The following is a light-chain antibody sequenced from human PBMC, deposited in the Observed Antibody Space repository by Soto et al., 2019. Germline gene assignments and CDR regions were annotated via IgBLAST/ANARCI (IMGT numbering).Light chain of an antibody. CDR2: EGN. V-gene: IGLV2-23*01. CDR3: CSYAGSSTWV. Sequence: QSALTQPASVSGSPGQSITISCTGTSSDVGSYNLVSWYQQHPGKAPKLMIYEGNERPSGVSNRFSGSKSGNTASLTISGLQAEDGGDYYCCSYAGSSTWVFGGGTQLAVL. CDR1: SSDVGSYNL. J-gene: IGLJ3*02.